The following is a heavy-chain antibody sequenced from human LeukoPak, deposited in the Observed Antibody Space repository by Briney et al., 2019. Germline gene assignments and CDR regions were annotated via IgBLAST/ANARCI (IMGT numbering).Heavy chain of an antibody. CDR2: ISGSGGST. J-gene: IGHJ3*02. Sequence: QPGGSLRLSCAASGFTFSSYAMHWVRQAPGKGLEWVSAISGSGGSTYYADSVKGRFTISRDNSKNTLYLQMNSLRAEDTAVYYCAKVTDYYGSGSFRNHDAFDIWGQGTMVTVSS. CDR3: AKVTDYYGSGSFRNHDAFDI. D-gene: IGHD3-10*01. CDR1: GFTFSSYA. V-gene: IGHV3-23*01.